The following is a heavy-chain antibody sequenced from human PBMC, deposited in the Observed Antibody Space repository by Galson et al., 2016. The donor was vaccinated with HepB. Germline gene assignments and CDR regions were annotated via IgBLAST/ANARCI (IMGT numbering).Heavy chain of an antibody. CDR3: ARRLCSSSSCYSGWFDP. CDR1: GYTFTSYW. D-gene: IGHD2-2*02. Sequence: QSGAEVKKLGESLKISCKASGYTFTSYWIGWVRQMPGKGLEWMGFIYSGDSDSMYSPSFHGQVTISADNSISTAYLQWSSLKASDTAIYYCARRLCSSSSCYSGWFDPWGQGTLVTVSS. CDR2: IYSGDSDS. V-gene: IGHV5-51*01. J-gene: IGHJ5*02.